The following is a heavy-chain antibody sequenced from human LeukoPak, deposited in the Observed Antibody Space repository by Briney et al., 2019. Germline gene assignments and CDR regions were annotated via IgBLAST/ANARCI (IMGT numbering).Heavy chain of an antibody. V-gene: IGHV3-7*01. Sequence: GGSLRLSCAASGFTFSSYWMSWVRQAPGKGLEWVANIKQDGSEKYYVDSVKGRFTISRDNSKNTLYLQMNSLRAEDTAVYYCAKEGDRYCSGGSCYYFDYWGQGTLVTVSS. CDR2: IKQDGSEK. D-gene: IGHD2-15*01. CDR1: GFTFSSYW. J-gene: IGHJ4*02. CDR3: AKEGDRYCSGGSCYYFDY.